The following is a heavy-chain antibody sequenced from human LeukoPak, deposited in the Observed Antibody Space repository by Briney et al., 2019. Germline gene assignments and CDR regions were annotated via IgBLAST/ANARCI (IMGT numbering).Heavy chain of an antibody. J-gene: IGHJ4*02. D-gene: IGHD2-2*01. CDR2: IISSSSYI. CDR3: ARGDRDLYCSSTSCYPVL. V-gene: IGHV3-21*01. CDR1: GFTFSSYS. Sequence: GGSLRLPCVASGFTFSSYSMNWVRKAPGKGLEWVSSIISSSSYIYYADSVKGRFTISRDNAKNSLYLQMNSLRAEDTAVYYCARGDRDLYCSSTSCYPVLGGQGTLVTVSS.